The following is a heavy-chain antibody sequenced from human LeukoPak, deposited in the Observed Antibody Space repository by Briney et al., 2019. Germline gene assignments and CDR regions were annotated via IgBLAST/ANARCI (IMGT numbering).Heavy chain of an antibody. CDR3: AKLNYDILTGYYNVGYFDY. Sequence: GGSLRLSCAASGFTFSSYGMHWVRQAPGKGLEWVAVIWYDGSNKYYADSVKGRFTISRDNSKNTLYLQMNSLRAEDTAVYYCAKLNYDILTGYYNVGYFDYWGQGTLVTVSS. J-gene: IGHJ4*02. D-gene: IGHD3-9*01. CDR1: GFTFSSYG. V-gene: IGHV3-33*06. CDR2: IWYDGSNK.